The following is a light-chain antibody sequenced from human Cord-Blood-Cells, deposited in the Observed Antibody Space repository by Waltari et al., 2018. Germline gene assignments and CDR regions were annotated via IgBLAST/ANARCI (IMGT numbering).Light chain of an antibody. CDR3: QQYYSTPRT. CDR2: WAS. V-gene: IGKV4-1*01. CDR1: QSVLYSSNNKNY. Sequence: DIVMTQSPDSLAVSLGERATIHCKSSQSVLYSSNNKNYLAWYQQKPGKPPKLLIYWASTRESGVPDRFSGSGSGTDFTLTISSLQAEDVAVYYCQQYYSTPRTFGQGTKVEIK. J-gene: IGKJ1*01.